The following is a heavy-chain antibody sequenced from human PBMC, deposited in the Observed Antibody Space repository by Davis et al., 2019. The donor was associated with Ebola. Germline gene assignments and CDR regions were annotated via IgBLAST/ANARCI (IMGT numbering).Heavy chain of an antibody. CDR1: GYSFSTYW. CDR2: IDPGASYT. CDR3: ARGPATRWYFDL. Sequence: GEFLKISCQGSGYSFSTYWINWVRQMPGKGLEWMGRIDPGASYTDSSPSFQGHVTMSTDKSINTAYLQWSSLKASDTAIYYCARGPATRWYFDLWGRGTLVTVSS. D-gene: IGHD2-15*01. J-gene: IGHJ2*01. V-gene: IGHV5-10-1*01.